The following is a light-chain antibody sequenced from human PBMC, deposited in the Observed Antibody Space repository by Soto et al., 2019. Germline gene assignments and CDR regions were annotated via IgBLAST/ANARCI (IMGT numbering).Light chain of an antibody. V-gene: IGKV3D-20*02. CDR2: GAS. CDR3: THNKNWLPIYP. CDR1: LSVSSSY. J-gene: IGKJ2*01. Sequence: EIVLTQSPGTLSLSPGERATLSCRASLSVSSSYLAWYQQKPGQAPRLLIYGASSRATGIPDRFHGSGSGTASTLTTSSLEPEDFAIYYGTHNKNWLPIYPLGQGTRLE.